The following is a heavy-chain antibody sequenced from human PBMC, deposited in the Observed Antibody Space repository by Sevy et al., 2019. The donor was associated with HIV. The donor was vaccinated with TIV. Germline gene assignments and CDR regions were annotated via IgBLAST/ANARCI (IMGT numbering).Heavy chain of an antibody. CDR2: IYYSGST. CDR3: ARLAGYCSSTSCYADYYFDC. Sequence: SETLSLTCTVSGGSISSSSYYWGWIRQPPGKGLEWIGSIYYSGSTYYNPSLKSRVTISVDTSKNQFSLKLSSVTAADTAVYYCARLAGYCSSTSCYADYYFDCWGQGTLVTVSS. V-gene: IGHV4-39*01. D-gene: IGHD2-2*03. CDR1: GGSISSSSYY. J-gene: IGHJ4*02.